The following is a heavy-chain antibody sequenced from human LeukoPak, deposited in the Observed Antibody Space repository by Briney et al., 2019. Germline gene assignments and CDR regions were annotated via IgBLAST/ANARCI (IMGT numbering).Heavy chain of an antibody. Sequence: GGSLRLSCAASGFTFSSYWMSWVRQAPGKGLEWVSLISHDGSNKYYADSVKGRFTISRDNSKNTLYLQMNSLRAEDTAVYYCAKQGGSLGIDYWGQGTLVTVSS. J-gene: IGHJ4*02. V-gene: IGHV3-30*18. CDR3: AKQGGSLGIDY. D-gene: IGHD1-26*01. CDR2: ISHDGSNK. CDR1: GFTFSSYW.